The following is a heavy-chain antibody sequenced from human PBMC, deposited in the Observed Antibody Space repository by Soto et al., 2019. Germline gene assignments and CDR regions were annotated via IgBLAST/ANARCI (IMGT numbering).Heavy chain of an antibody. J-gene: IGHJ5*02. V-gene: IGHV4-61*01. Sequence: PSETLSLTCAVSGGSVSSGTYYWSWIRQPPGKGLEWIGYIYHSGSTNYNPSLKSRVTISVDTSKNQFSLKLSSVTAADTAVYYCARSSSNWSSLWSDPWGLGTLVTVSS. CDR2: IYHSGST. CDR1: GGSVSSGTYY. D-gene: IGHD6-13*01. CDR3: ARSSSNWSSLWSDP.